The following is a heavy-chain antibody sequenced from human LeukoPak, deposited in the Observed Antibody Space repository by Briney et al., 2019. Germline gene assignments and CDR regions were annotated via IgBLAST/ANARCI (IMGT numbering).Heavy chain of an antibody. Sequence: SETLSLTCTVSGGSFKSSLHYWSWLRQPPGKGLEWIGYIYYSGSTNYNPSLKSRVTISVDTSKNQFSLKLSSVTAADTAVYYCARGMCSGGSCYSVISSFGGFDYWGQGTLVTVSS. V-gene: IGHV4-61*01. D-gene: IGHD2-15*01. CDR2: IYYSGST. J-gene: IGHJ4*02. CDR1: GGSFKSSLHY. CDR3: ARGMCSGGSCYSVISSFGGFDY.